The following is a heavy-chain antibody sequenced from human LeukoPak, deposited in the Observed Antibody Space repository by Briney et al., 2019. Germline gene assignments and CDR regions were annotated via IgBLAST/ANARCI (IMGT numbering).Heavy chain of an antibody. Sequence: GGSLRLSCAASGFTFSSYWMHWVRQAPGKGLVWVSRINSDGSSTSYADSVKGRFTISRDNAKNTLYLQMNSLRAEDTAVYYRARVGSGSYLYDYWGQGTLVTVSS. J-gene: IGHJ4*02. CDR3: ARVGSGSYLYDY. CDR1: GFTFSSYW. D-gene: IGHD1-26*01. CDR2: INSDGSST. V-gene: IGHV3-74*01.